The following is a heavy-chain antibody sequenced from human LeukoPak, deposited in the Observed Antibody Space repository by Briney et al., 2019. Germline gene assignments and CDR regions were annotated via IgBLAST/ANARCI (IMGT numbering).Heavy chain of an antibody. CDR2: ISGSGGST. J-gene: IGHJ4*02. Sequence: GGSLRLSCAASGFTFSNYGMTWVRKTPGKGLEWLSGISGSGGSTYYADSVKGRFTISRDNSKNTLYLQVNSLRAEDTAVYYCARSEILDYYYGSGRYFDYWGQGSLVTVSS. V-gene: IGHV3-23*01. CDR3: ARSEILDYYYGSGRYFDY. D-gene: IGHD3-10*01. CDR1: GFTFSNYG.